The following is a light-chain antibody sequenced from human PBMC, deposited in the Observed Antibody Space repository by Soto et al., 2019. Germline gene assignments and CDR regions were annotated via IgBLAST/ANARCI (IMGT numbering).Light chain of an antibody. CDR2: DVT. Sequence: ALTQPASVSGSPGQSITISCTGSSRDVGAYNSVAWYQQHPGKAPKLMIYDVTNGPSGVSIRFSGSKSGNTASLTISGLQAEDEADYSCSSYTSSNTLLFGTGTKVTVL. J-gene: IGLJ1*01. V-gene: IGLV2-14*03. CDR1: SRDVGAYNS. CDR3: SSYTSSNTLL.